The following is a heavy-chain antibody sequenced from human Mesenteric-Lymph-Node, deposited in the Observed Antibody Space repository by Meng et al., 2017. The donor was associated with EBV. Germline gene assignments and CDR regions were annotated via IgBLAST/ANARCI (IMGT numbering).Heavy chain of an antibody. V-gene: IGHV4-39*07. CDR2: IYYRGST. Sequence: QLQLQESGPGLATSSATRFLTCIFSVGSISSSTCYWGWIRQPPGEGLEWIGNIYYRGSTYYNPYLKRRVTISVDTSKNQFSLNLNSVTAADTAVYFCARDGGGYDFDYWGQGTLVTVSS. CDR3: ARDGGGYDFDY. D-gene: IGHD5-12*01. J-gene: IGHJ4*02. CDR1: VGSISSSTCY.